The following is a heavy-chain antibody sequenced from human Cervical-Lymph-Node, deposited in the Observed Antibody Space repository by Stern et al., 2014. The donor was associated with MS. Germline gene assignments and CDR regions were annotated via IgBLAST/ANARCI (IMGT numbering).Heavy chain of an antibody. CDR1: GYTFTSYD. V-gene: IGHV1-8*01. CDR2: MNPNNGNT. J-gene: IGHJ4*02. Sequence: VQLVESGAEVKKPGASVKVSCKASGYTFTSYDINWVRQATGQGLEWMGWMNPNNGNTVYAQKFQGRVTMTRNTSISTAHMELSSLRSEDTAVFYCARGGITGTTSFDYWGQGTLVTVSS. D-gene: IGHD1-7*01. CDR3: ARGGITGTTSFDY.